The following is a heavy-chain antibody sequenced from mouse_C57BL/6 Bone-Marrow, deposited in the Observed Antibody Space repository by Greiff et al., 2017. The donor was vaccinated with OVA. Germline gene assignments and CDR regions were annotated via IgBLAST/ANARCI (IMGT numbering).Heavy chain of an antibody. CDR3: ARAGGGYYEFAY. J-gene: IGHJ3*01. V-gene: IGHV1-53*01. D-gene: IGHD2-3*01. Sequence: QVQLQQPGTELVKPGASVKLSCKASGYTFTSYWMHWVKQRPGQGLEWIGNINPSNGGTNYNEKFKSKATLTVDKSSSTAYMQLSSLTSEDSAVYYGARAGGGYYEFAYWGRGTLVTVTA. CDR2: INPSNGGT. CDR1: GYTFTSYW.